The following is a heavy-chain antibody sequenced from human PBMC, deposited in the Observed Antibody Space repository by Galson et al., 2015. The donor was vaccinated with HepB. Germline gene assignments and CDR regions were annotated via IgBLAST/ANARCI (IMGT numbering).Heavy chain of an antibody. CDR1: GFTFSDYY. V-gene: IGHV3-11*01. D-gene: IGHD3-3*01. CDR2: ISSSGSTI. CDR3: AGWTFVGVVYYYYYCMAV. Sequence: SLRLSCAASGFTFSDYYMSWIRQAPGKGLEWVSYISSSGSTIYYADSVKGRFTISRDNAKNSLYLQMNSLRAEDTAVYYCAGWTFVGVVYYYYYCMAVWGKGTTVTVSS. J-gene: IGHJ6*03.